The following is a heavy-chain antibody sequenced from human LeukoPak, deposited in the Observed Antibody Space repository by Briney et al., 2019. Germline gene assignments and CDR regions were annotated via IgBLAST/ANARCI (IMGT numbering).Heavy chain of an antibody. CDR3: ARDHYFDY. CDR1: GFTFSSYS. J-gene: IGHJ4*02. CDR2: ISSSSSTI. Sequence: GGFLRLSCAASGFTFSSYSMNWVRQAPGKGLEWVSYISSSSSTIYYADSVKGRFTISRDNAKNSLYLQMNSLRAEDTAVYYCARDHYFDYWGQGTLVTVSS. V-gene: IGHV3-48*04.